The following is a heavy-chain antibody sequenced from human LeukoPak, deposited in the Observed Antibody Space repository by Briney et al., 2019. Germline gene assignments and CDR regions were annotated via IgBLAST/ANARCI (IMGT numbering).Heavy chain of an antibody. Sequence: PGGSLRLSCAASGFTFSSYAMTWVRQAPGKGLVWVSGISDSGGGTYYADSVKGRFTISRDNSKNTVHLQMNSLRAEDTALYYCARVARRWRLGWGAFDIWGQGTMVTVSS. CDR1: GFTFSSYA. D-gene: IGHD2-21*02. J-gene: IGHJ3*02. V-gene: IGHV3-23*01. CDR3: ARVARRWRLGWGAFDI. CDR2: ISDSGGGT.